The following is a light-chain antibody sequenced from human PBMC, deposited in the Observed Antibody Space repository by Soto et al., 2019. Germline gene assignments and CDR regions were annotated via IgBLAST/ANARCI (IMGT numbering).Light chain of an antibody. J-gene: IGLJ1*01. Sequence: QSVLTQPPSASGSPGQSVTISCTGTSSDVGGYNYVSWYQQHPGKAPKLMIYEVSKRPSGVPARFSGSKSANTASLTVSGLQAEDEADYYCSSYAGSNNFVFGTGTKVTVL. CDR3: SSYAGSNNFV. CDR1: SSDVGGYNY. V-gene: IGLV2-8*01. CDR2: EVS.